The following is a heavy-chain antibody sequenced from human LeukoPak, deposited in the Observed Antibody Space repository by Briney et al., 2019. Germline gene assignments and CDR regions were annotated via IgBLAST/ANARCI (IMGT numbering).Heavy chain of an antibody. CDR2: IYSGGNT. Sequence: RGSLRLSCAASGFTASSNYMNWVRQAPEKGLEWVSIIYSGGNTNYADSVKGRFTITRDKSKNTLYLQMNSLRPEDTAVYYCARLLYYYDSSIYQRYFDYWGQGTLVTVSS. CDR3: ARLLYYYDSSIYQRYFDY. CDR1: GFTASSNY. J-gene: IGHJ4*02. V-gene: IGHV3-53*01. D-gene: IGHD3-22*01.